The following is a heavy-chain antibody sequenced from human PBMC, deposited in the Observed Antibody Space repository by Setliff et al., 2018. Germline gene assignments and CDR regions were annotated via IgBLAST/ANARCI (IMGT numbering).Heavy chain of an antibody. CDR2: IIPIFGTA. V-gene: IGHV1-69*08. CDR3: AISTIFGVVSPTPDASDI. J-gene: IGHJ3*02. Sequence: SVKVSCKASGGTFSIYTISWVRQAPGQGLEWMGRIIPIFGTANYAQKFQGRVTITADKSTSTAYMELSSLRSEDTAAYYCAISTIFGVVSPTPDASDIWGQGTMVTVSS. CDR1: GGTFSIYT. D-gene: IGHD3-3*01.